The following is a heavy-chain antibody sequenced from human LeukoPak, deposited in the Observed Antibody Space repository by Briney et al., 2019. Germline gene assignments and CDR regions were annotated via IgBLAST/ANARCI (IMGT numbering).Heavy chain of an antibody. V-gene: IGHV4-4*02. CDR1: GGSISSSNW. D-gene: IGHD3-22*01. J-gene: IGHJ4*02. CDR3: ARGVLTTYYYDSSGLD. CDR2: IYHSGST. Sequence: SETLSLTCAVSGGSISSSNWWSWVRQPPGKGLEWIGEIYHSGSTNYNPSLKSRVTISVDKSKNQFSLKLSSVTAADTAVYYCARGVLTTYYYDSSGLDWGQGTLVTVSS.